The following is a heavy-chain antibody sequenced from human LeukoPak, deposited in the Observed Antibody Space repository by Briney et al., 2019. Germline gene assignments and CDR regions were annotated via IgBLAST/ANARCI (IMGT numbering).Heavy chain of an antibody. Sequence: GGSLRLSCAASGFTFDDYAMHWVRQAPGKGLEWVSGISWNSGSIGYADSVKGRFTISRDNAKNSLYLQMNSLRAEDTALYYCAKVSDILTGYHVSPFDYWGQGTLVTVSS. CDR3: AKVSDILTGYHVSPFDY. CDR2: ISWNSGSI. CDR1: GFTFDDYA. V-gene: IGHV3-9*01. J-gene: IGHJ4*02. D-gene: IGHD3-9*01.